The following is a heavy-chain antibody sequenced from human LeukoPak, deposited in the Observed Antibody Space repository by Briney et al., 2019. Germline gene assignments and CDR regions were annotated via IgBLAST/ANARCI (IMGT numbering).Heavy chain of an antibody. CDR1: GFTFSSHW. CDR3: ARSLWPEDY. J-gene: IGHJ4*02. Sequence: AGGSLRLSCAASGFTFSSHWMSWVRQAPGKGLESVANINQDGRQIYYVDSVKGRFTISRDNAKNSLYLQMNSLRVEDTAVYYCARSLWPEDYWGQGTLVTVSS. D-gene: IGHD3-16*01. V-gene: IGHV3-7*01. CDR2: INQDGRQI.